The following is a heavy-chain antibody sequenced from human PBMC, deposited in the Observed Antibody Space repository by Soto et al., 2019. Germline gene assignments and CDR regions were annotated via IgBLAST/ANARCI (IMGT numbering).Heavy chain of an antibody. V-gene: IGHV1-69*01. J-gene: IGHJ4*02. CDR1: GGTFSSYA. Sequence: QVQLVQSGAEVKKPGSSVKVSCKASGGTFSSYAISWVRQAPVQGLEWMGGIIPIFGTANYAQKFQGRVTITADESTSTAYMELSSLRSEDTAVYYCARQAGDYVGGTLTFGYWGQGTLVTVSS. CDR3: ARQAGDYVGGTLTFGY. CDR2: IIPIFGTA. D-gene: IGHD3-16*01.